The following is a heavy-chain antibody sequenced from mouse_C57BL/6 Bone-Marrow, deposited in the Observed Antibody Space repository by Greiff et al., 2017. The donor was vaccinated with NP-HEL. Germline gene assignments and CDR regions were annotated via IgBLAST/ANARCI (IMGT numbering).Heavy chain of an antibody. CDR1: GYTFTSYW. V-gene: IGHV1-50*01. Sequence: QVQLQQPGAELVKPGASVKLSCKASGYTFTSYWMQWVKQRPGQGLEWIGEIDPSDSYTNYNQKFKGKATLTVDTSSSTAYMQLSSLTSEDSAVYYCASQSYYFDYWGQGTTLTVSS. J-gene: IGHJ2*01. CDR2: IDPSDSYT. CDR3: ASQSYYFDY.